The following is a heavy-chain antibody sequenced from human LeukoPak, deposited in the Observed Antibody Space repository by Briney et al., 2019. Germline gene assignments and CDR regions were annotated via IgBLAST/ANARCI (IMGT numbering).Heavy chain of an antibody. Sequence: ASVKVSCKASGYTFTSHYVHWVRQAPGQGLEWMGWISAYNGNTNYAQKLQGRVTMTTDTSTSTAYMELRSLRSDDTAVYYCARDKSYYDILTGYYYYYGMDVWGKGTTVTVSS. V-gene: IGHV1-18*04. D-gene: IGHD3-9*01. CDR1: GYTFTSHY. J-gene: IGHJ6*04. CDR3: ARDKSYYDILTGYYYYYGMDV. CDR2: ISAYNGNT.